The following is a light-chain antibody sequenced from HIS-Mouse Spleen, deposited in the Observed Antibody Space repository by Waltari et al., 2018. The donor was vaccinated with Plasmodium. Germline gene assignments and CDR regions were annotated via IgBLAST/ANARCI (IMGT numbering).Light chain of an antibody. Sequence: QSALTQPPSASGSPGLSVTISCTGPSTDVGGFHSVSWYHQHPGKAPKLMISEVSKRPSGVPERFSGSKSGNTASLTVSGLQAEDEADYYCSSYAGSNNLVFGGGTKLTVL. CDR1: STDVGGFHS. J-gene: IGLJ2*01. CDR2: EVS. CDR3: SSYAGSNNLV. V-gene: IGLV2-8*01.